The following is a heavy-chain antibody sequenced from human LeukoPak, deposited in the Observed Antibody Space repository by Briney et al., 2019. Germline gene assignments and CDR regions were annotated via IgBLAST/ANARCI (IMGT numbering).Heavy chain of an antibody. V-gene: IGHV4-4*09. J-gene: IGHJ2*01. CDR1: GGSISSYY. D-gene: IGHD6-19*01. CDR2: IYNSENT. CDR3: ARFHSGPSGWYVLWYFDL. Sequence: PSETLSLTCTVSGGSISSYYWSWIRQPAGKGLEWIGYIYNSENTKYNSSLESRVTISVDTSKNQFFLKLSSVTAADTAVYYCARFHSGPSGWYVLWYFDLWGRGTLVTVSS.